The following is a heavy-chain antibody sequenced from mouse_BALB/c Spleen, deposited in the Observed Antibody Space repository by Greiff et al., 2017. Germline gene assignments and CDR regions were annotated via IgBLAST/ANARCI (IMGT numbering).Heavy chain of an antibody. J-gene: IGHJ2*01. V-gene: IGHV5-12-2*01. D-gene: IGHD3-3*01. Sequence: EVKVEESGGGLVQPGGSLKLSCAASGFTFSSYTMSWVRQTPEKRLEWVAYISNGGGSTYYPDTVKGRFTISRDNAKNTLYLQMSSLKSEDTAMYYCARHGAEDYFDYWGQGTTLTVSS. CDR1: GFTFSSYT. CDR2: ISNGGGST. CDR3: ARHGAEDYFDY.